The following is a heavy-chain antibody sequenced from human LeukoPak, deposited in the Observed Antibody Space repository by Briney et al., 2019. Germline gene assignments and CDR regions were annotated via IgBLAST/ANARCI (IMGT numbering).Heavy chain of an antibody. CDR3: ARRAGAYSHPYDY. V-gene: IGHV3-53*01. CDR2: IYSDNT. D-gene: IGHD4/OR15-4a*01. CDR1: GFTVSSNS. J-gene: IGHJ4*02. Sequence: GGSLRLSRTVSGFTVSSNSMSWVRQAPGKGLEWVSFIYSDNTHYSDSVKGRFTISRDNSKNTLYLQMNSLRAEDTAVYYCARRAGAYSHPYDYWGQGTLVTVSS.